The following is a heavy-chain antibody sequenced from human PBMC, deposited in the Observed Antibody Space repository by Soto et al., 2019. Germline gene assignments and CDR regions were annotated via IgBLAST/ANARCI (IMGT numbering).Heavy chain of an antibody. Sequence: QVQLVESGGGVVQPGRSLRLSCAASGFTFSSYAMHWVRQAPGKGLEWVAVISYDGSNKYYADSVKGRFTISRDNSKNTVDLQMNRPGAEDTAGYYWAEDWGEGVVVAATNFDYWGQGTLVTVSS. D-gene: IGHD2-15*01. CDR2: ISYDGSNK. CDR3: AEDWGEGVVVAATNFDY. J-gene: IGHJ4*02. CDR1: GFTFSSYA. V-gene: IGHV3-30-3*01.